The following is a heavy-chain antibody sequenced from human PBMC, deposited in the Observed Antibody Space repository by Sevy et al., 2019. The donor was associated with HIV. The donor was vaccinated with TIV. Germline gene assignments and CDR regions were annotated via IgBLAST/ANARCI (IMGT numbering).Heavy chain of an antibody. CDR2: ISGLSNYI. D-gene: IGHD6-19*01. J-gene: IGHJ4*02. CDR1: GFTFSNYN. Sequence: RGYLRLSCAASGFTFSNYNINWVRQAPGKGLEWVSYISGLSNYIYYADSLGGRFTISRDNAKNSVYLQMNSLRTEDTAVYYSARGASSGWDYFDYWGQGTLVPVSS. CDR3: ARGASSGWDYFDY. V-gene: IGHV3-21*01.